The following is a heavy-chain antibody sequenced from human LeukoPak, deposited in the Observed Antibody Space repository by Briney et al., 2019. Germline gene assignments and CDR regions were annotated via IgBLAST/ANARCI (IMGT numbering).Heavy chain of an antibody. V-gene: IGHV1-2*06. CDR1: GYTFTGYY. CDR2: INPNSGGT. CDR3: AREQQLVQAYYYYYYMDV. J-gene: IGHJ6*03. Sequence: GASVKASCKASGYTFTGYYMHWVRQAPGQGLEWMGRINPNSGGTNYAQKFQGRVTMTRDTSISTAYMELSRLRSDDTAVYYCAREQQLVQAYYYYYYMDVWGKGTTVTVSS. D-gene: IGHD6-13*01.